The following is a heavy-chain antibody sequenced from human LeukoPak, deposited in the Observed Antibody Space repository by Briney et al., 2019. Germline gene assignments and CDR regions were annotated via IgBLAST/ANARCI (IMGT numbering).Heavy chain of an antibody. Sequence: QPGGSLRLSCAASGFTFSSYGMHWVRQAPGKGLEWVAVISYDGSNKYYADSVKGRFTISRDNSKNTLYLQMNGLRAEDTAVYYCAKEQITMVRGAIFPLDYWGQGTLVTVSS. D-gene: IGHD3-10*01. J-gene: IGHJ4*02. CDR2: ISYDGSNK. CDR1: GFTFSSYG. V-gene: IGHV3-30*18. CDR3: AKEQITMVRGAIFPLDY.